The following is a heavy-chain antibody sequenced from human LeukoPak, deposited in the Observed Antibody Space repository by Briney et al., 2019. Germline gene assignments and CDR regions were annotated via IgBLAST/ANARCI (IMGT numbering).Heavy chain of an antibody. CDR3: ARGGDYYDSSGYNK. V-gene: IGHV1-2*06. Sequence: ASVKVSCKASGYTFTGYYMHWVLQAPGQGLEWMGRINPNSGGTNYAQKFQGRVTMTRDTSISTAYMELSRLRSDDTAVYYCARGGDYYDSSGYNKWGQGTLVTVSS. D-gene: IGHD3-22*01. CDR2: INPNSGGT. CDR1: GYTFTGYY. J-gene: IGHJ4*02.